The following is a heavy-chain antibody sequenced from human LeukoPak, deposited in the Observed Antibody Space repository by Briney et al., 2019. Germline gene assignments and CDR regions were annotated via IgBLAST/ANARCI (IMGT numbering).Heavy chain of an antibody. Sequence: ASVKVSCKASGGTFSSYAISWVRQAPGQGLEWMGGIIPIFGTANYAQKFQGRVTITADESTSTAYMELSSLRSEDTAVYYCARKYYYDTSGYYYDDAFDIWGQGTKVTVSS. J-gene: IGHJ3*02. CDR3: ARKYYYDTSGYYYDDAFDI. V-gene: IGHV1-69*13. CDR1: GGTFSSYA. D-gene: IGHD3-22*01. CDR2: IIPIFGTA.